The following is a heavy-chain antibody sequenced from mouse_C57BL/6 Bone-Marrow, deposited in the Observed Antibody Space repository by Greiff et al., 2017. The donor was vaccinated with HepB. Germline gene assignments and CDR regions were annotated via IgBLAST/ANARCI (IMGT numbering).Heavy chain of an antibody. CDR3: TREGGYYYGSSIYYAMDY. D-gene: IGHD1-1*01. Sequence: DVKLVESGEGLVKPGGSLKLSCAASGFTFSSYAMSWVRQTPEKRLEWVAYISSGGDYIYYADTVKGRFTISRDNARNTLYLQMSSLKSEDTAMYYCTREGGYYYGSSIYYAMDYWGQGTSVTVSS. CDR1: GFTFSSYA. V-gene: IGHV5-9-1*02. J-gene: IGHJ4*01. CDR2: ISSGGDYI.